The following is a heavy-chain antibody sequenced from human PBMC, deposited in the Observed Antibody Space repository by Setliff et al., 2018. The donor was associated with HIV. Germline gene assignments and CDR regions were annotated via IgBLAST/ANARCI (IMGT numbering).Heavy chain of an antibody. CDR2: INPNSGGT. CDR3: ARDLDIVVVVAATEYGMDV. D-gene: IGHD2-15*01. CDR1: GYTFTGYY. V-gene: IGHV1-2*02. Sequence: ASVKVSCKAXGYTFTGYYMHWVRQAPGQGLEWMGWINPNSGGTNYAQKFQGRVTMTRDTSISTAYMELSRLRSDDTAVYYCARDLDIVVVVAATEYGMDVWGQGTTVTVSS. J-gene: IGHJ6*02.